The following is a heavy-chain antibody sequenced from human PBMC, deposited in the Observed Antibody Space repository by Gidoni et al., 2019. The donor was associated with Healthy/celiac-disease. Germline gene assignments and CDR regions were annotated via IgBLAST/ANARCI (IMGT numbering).Heavy chain of an antibody. CDR1: GFTFGDYA. CDR3: TRDRDYPLYYMDV. Sequence: EVQLVESGGGLVQPGRSLRLSCTASGFTFGDYAMSWFRQAPGKGLEWVGVIRSKAYGGTTEYAASVKGRFTISREDSKSIAYLQMNSLKTEDTAVYYCTRDRDYPLYYMDVWGKGTTVTVSS. CDR2: IRSKAYGGTT. D-gene: IGHD4-17*01. J-gene: IGHJ6*03. V-gene: IGHV3-49*03.